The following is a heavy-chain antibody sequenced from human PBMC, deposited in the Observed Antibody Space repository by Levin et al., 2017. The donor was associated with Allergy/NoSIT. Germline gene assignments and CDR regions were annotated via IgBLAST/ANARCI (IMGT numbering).Heavy chain of an antibody. Sequence: LKISCAASGFTFSSYEMNWVRRAPGKGLEWVSYISSTGSTIYSADSVKGRFTISRDNAKNSLYLHMNSLRAEDTAVYYGARQLGNFWSGYNYFDYWGQGTLVTVSS. D-gene: IGHD3-3*01. J-gene: IGHJ4*02. CDR2: ISSTGSTI. CDR3: ARQLGNFWSGYNYFDY. CDR1: GFTFSSYE. V-gene: IGHV3-48*03.